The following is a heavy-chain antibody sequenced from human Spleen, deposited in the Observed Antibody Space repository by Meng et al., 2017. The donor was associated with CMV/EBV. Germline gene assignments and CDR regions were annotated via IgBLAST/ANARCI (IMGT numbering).Heavy chain of an antibody. J-gene: IGHJ4*02. D-gene: IGHD3-3*01. V-gene: IGHV3-7*04. CDR1: GFTFSSSW. CDR2: IKQDGSEK. CDR3: ARVRFLEWLFHPYYFDC. Sequence: GESLKISCAASGFTFSSSWMSWVRQAPGKGLEWVANIKQDGSEKYYVDSVKGRFTISRDNAKDSLYLQMNSLRVEDTAVYYCARVRFLEWLFHPYYFDCWGQGTLVTVSS.